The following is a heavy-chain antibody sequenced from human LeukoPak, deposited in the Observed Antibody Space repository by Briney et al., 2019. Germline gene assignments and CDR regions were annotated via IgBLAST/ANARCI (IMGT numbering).Heavy chain of an antibody. J-gene: IGHJ4*02. V-gene: IGHV1-18*01. D-gene: IGHD2-2*02. Sequence: ASVKVSCKASGYTFTSYGISWVRQAPGQGLEWMGWISAYNGNTNYAQKLQGRVTMTTDTSTSTAYMELRSLRSDVTAVYYCARVYCSSTSCYKDFDYWGQGTLVTVSS. CDR1: GYTFTSYG. CDR3: ARVYCSSTSCYKDFDY. CDR2: ISAYNGNT.